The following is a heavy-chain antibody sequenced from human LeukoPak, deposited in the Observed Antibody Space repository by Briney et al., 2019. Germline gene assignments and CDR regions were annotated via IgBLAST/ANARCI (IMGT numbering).Heavy chain of an antibody. J-gene: IGHJ2*01. D-gene: IGHD4-17*01. CDR3: AKIPGGDYGDYGRWWYFDF. V-gene: IGHV3-23*01. CDR2: ISGSGGST. CDR1: GFTFSSYA. Sequence: GGSLRLSCAASGFTFSSYAMSWVRQAPGKGLEWVSAISGSGGSTYYADSVKGRFTISRDNSKNTLYLQMNSLRAEDTAVYYCAKIPGGDYGDYGRWWYFDFWGRGTLVTVSS.